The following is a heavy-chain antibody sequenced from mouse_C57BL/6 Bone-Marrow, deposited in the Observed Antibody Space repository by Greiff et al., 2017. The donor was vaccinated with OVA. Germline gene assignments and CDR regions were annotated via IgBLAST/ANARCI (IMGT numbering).Heavy chain of an antibody. D-gene: IGHD1-1*01. CDR1: GYTFTSYW. J-gene: IGHJ2*01. V-gene: IGHV1-59*01. Sequence: QVQLQQPGAELVRPGTSVKLSCKASGYTFTSYWMHWVKQRPGQGLEWIGVIDPSDSYTNYNQKFKGKATLTVDTSSSTAYMQLSSLTSDDSAVDYCARYYYDDKNYFDYWGQGTTLTVSS. CDR2: IDPSDSYT. CDR3: ARYYYDDKNYFDY.